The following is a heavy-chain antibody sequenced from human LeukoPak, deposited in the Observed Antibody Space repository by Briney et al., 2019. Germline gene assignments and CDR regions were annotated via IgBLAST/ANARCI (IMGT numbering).Heavy chain of an antibody. J-gene: IGHJ4*02. V-gene: IGHV3-15*01. Sequence: GGSLRLSCTTSGFTFGEYAMSWVRQAPGKGLEWVGRIKSKTDGGTTDYEAPVKGRFTISRDDSKNTLYLQMNSLKTEDTAVYYCTTDYAPGYWGQGTLVTVSS. CDR3: TTDYAPGY. CDR1: GFTFGEYA. D-gene: IGHD4-17*01. CDR2: IKSKTDGGTT.